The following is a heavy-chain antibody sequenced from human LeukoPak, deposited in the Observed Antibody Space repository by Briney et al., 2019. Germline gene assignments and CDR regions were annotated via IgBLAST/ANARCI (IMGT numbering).Heavy chain of an antibody. CDR1: GGSISSGSYY. V-gene: IGHV4-61*02. Sequence: SETLSLTCTVSGGSISSGSYYWSWIRQPAGKGLEWIGRIYTSGSTNYNPSLKSRVTISVDTSKNQFSLKLSSVTAADTAVYYCARASNYYDSSGRGELDYWGQGTLVTVSS. D-gene: IGHD3-22*01. J-gene: IGHJ4*02. CDR3: ARASNYYDSSGRGELDY. CDR2: IYTSGST.